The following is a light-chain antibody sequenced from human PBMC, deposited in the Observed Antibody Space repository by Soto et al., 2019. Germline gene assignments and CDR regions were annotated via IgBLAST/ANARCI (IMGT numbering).Light chain of an antibody. CDR2: DAS. J-gene: IGKJ4*01. CDR3: LQRINWPLT. V-gene: IGKV3-11*01. CDR1: RSVTSN. Sequence: EIVLTQSPATLSLSPGDRATLSCRVSRSVTSNLVWYQQKAGQAPRLLIYDASNRAAGIPARFSGSGSGTDFTLTISSLEPEDFAVYYCLQRINWPLTFGGGTKVEIK.